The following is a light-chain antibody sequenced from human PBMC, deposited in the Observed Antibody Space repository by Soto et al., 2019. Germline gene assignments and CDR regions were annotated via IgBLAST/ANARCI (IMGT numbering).Light chain of an antibody. CDR3: CSYAGSSTFVYV. V-gene: IGLV2-23*02. CDR1: SSDVGSYNL. J-gene: IGLJ1*01. CDR2: EVS. Sequence: QTASVSGSPGQSITISCTGTSSDVGSYNLVSWYQQHPGKAPKLMIYEVSKRPSGVSNRFSGSKSGNTASLTISGLQAEDEADYYCCSYAGSSTFVYVFGTGTKLTVL.